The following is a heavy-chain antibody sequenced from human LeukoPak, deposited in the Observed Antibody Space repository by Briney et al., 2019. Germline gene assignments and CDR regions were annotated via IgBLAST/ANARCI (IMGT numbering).Heavy chain of an antibody. Sequence: GGSLRLSCAASGLTFSDYYMSWMRQAPGKGLEWVSYISSSGSTIYYADSVKGRFTISRDNAKNSLYLQMNSLRAEATALSYCARDGWYADYWGQGTLVTVSS. D-gene: IGHD6-19*01. CDR1: GLTFSDYY. J-gene: IGHJ4*02. V-gene: IGHV3-11*04. CDR3: ARDGWYADY. CDR2: ISSSGSTI.